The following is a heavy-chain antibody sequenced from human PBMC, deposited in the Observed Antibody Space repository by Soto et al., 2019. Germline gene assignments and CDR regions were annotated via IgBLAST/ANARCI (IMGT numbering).Heavy chain of an antibody. CDR3: ARDLEEQQLVHGSFDY. CDR1: GYTFTSYG. V-gene: IGHV1-18*04. CDR2: ISAYNANT. D-gene: IGHD6-13*01. Sequence: ASVKVSCKASGYTFTSYGISWVRQAPGQGLEWMGWISAYNANTNYAQKLQGRVTMTTDTSTSTAYVELRSLRSDDTAVYYCARDLEEQQLVHGSFDYWGQGTLVTVS. J-gene: IGHJ4*02.